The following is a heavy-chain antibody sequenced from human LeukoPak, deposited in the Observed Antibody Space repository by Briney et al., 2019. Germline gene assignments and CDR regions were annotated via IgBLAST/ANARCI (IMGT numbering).Heavy chain of an antibody. CDR2: IYYSGST. D-gene: IGHD5-12*01. CDR3: ARLASGGYSGNDY. CDR1: GGSVSSGSYY. V-gene: IGHV4-61*01. J-gene: IGHJ4*02. Sequence: SETLSLTCTVSGGSVSSGSYYWSWIRQPPGKGLEWIGYIYYSGSTNYNPSLKSRVTISVDTSKNQFSLKLSSVTAADTAVYYCARLASGGYSGNDYWGQGTLVTVSS.